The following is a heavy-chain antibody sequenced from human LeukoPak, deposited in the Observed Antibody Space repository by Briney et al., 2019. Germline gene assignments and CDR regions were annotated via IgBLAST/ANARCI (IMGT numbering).Heavy chain of an antibody. D-gene: IGHD5-24*01. CDR3: ARDLLEIGAFDI. Sequence: ASVKVSCKASGGTFSSYAISWVRQAPGPGLEWMGRIIPIFGTANYAQKFQGRVTVATGECTSNAYVLLSRMRSEDPAVYYCARDLLEIGAFDIWGQGTMVTVSS. J-gene: IGHJ3*02. V-gene: IGHV1-69*05. CDR1: GGTFSSYA. CDR2: IIPIFGTA.